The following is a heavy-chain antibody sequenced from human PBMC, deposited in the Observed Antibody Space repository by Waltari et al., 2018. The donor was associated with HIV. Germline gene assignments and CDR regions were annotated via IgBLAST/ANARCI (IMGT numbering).Heavy chain of an antibody. CDR2: INIDGRTI. CDR1: GFSVTNDW. CDR3: SRDTFGEYDF. Sequence: EVQLVQSGGGLIKPGGSLRLSCAASGFSVTNDWMHWVRQSPGKGLVWVSRINIDGRTIDYADSVKGRFTISRDSAKNTLSLQMNSLREEDTAVYYCSRDTFGEYDFWGQGALVTVSS. D-gene: IGHD3-3*01. J-gene: IGHJ4*02. V-gene: IGHV3-74*01.